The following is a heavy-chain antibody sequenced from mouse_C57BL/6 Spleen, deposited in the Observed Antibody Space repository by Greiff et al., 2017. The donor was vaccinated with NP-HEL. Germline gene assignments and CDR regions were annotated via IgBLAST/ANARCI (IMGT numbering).Heavy chain of an antibody. CDR1: GFTFSSYA. Sequence: EVQLVESGGGLVKPGGSLKLSCAASGFTFSSYAMSWVRQTPEKRLEWVATISDGGSYTYYPDNVKGRFTISRDNAKNNLYLQMSHLKSEDTAMYYCARDYDGYYVKNFDYWGQGTTLTVSS. J-gene: IGHJ2*01. D-gene: IGHD2-3*01. CDR2: ISDGGSYT. CDR3: ARDYDGYYVKNFDY. V-gene: IGHV5-4*01.